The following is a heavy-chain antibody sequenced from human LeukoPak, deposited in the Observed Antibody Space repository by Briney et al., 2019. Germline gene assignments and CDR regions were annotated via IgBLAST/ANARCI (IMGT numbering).Heavy chain of an antibody. J-gene: IGHJ4*02. CDR2: IYYSGSI. CDR3: ARIVGASDY. V-gene: IGHV4-39*01. D-gene: IGHD1-26*01. CDR1: GVSISSSSYY. Sequence: SETLSLTCTVSGVSISSSSYYWGWIRQPPGKGLEWIGSIYYSGSIYYNPSLKSRVTISVDTSKNQFSLKLSSVTAADTAVYYCARIVGASDYWGQGTLVTVSS.